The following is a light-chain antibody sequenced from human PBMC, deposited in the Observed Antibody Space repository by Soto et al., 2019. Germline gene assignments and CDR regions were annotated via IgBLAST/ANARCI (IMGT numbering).Light chain of an antibody. CDR1: QSIGRC. Sequence: DIQVTQSPSALSASVGDKVTITCRASQSIGRCLAWYQQKPGKPPRLLIYDASTLESGVPSRFSGSGPGTEFTLTISSLQPDDFATYCCQHYNSYSKAFGQGTRWIS. V-gene: IGKV1-5*01. CDR3: QHYNSYSKA. CDR2: DAS. J-gene: IGKJ1*01.